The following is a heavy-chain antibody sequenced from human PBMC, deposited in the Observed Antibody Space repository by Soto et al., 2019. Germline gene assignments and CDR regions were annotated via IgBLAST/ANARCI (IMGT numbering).Heavy chain of an antibody. CDR1: GYTFTSQY. J-gene: IGHJ4*02. D-gene: IGHD3-3*01. CDR2: INPNGGST. Sequence: QVQLVQSGAEVKKPGASVKVSCKASGYTFTSQYMHWVRQAPGQGLEWMAMINPNGGSTTYAQRFQGRVTMTRDTSTSTVYMELRSLRSDDTAVYFCFRDVGDWGQGTLVTVSS. CDR3: FRDVGD. V-gene: IGHV1-46*03.